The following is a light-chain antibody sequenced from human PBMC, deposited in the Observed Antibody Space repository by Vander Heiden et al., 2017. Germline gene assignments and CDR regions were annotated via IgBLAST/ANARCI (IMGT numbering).Light chain of an antibody. V-gene: IGKV2-28*01. CDR2: LSS. J-gene: IGKJ5*01. CDR3: MQALQTPIT. Sequence: DIVMTQSPLSLPVTPGEPASISCRSSQSLLHHDGYNDLDWFLQKPGQSPQLLSYLSSNRASGVPDRFSGSGSGTDFTLKISRVEAEDVGVYYCMQALQTPITFGQGTRLEIK. CDR1: QSLLHHDGYND.